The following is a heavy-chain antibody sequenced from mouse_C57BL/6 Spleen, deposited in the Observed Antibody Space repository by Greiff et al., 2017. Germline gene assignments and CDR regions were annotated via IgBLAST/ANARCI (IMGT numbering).Heavy chain of an antibody. CDR3: ARRGAPYDGYSLYAMDY. D-gene: IGHD2-3*01. CDR2: IDPSDSYT. Sequence: VQLQQPGAELVRPGTSVKLSCKASGYTFTSHWMHWVKQRPGQGLEWIGVIDPSDSYTNYNQKFKGKATLTVDTSSSTAYMQLSSLTSEDSAVYYCARRGAPYDGYSLYAMDYWGQGTSVTVSS. J-gene: IGHJ4*01. V-gene: IGHV1-59*01. CDR1: GYTFTSHW.